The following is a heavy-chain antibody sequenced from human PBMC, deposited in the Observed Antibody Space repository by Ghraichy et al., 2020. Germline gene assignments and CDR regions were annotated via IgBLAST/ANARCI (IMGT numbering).Heavy chain of an antibody. CDR1: GFTFSSYS. D-gene: IGHD3-22*01. Sequence: GGSLRLSCAASGFTFSSYSMNWVRQAPGKGLEWVSYISSSSTIYYADSVKGRFTISRDNAKNSLYLQMNSLRDEDTAVYYCARERDYYDSSGYYRQGDFDYWGQGTLVTVSS. CDR2: ISSSSTI. CDR3: ARERDYYDSSGYYRQGDFDY. J-gene: IGHJ4*02. V-gene: IGHV3-48*02.